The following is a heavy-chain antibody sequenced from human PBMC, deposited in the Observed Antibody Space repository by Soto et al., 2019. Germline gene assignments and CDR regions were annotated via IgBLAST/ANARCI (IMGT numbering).Heavy chain of an antibody. J-gene: IGHJ6*02. CDR2: VSSHGTKT. CDR1: GFTFSSYA. D-gene: IGHD3-10*01. V-gene: IGHV3-30*04. CDR3: ARASDHYGSGNYPQLGTDV. Sequence: QVQLVESGGGVVQPGRSLRLSCAASGFTFSSYAMHWVRQTPDKGLQWVAVVSSHGTKTFYADSVKGRFIISRDNSKSTLFLRMNSLGPEDTAVYYCARASDHYGSGNYPQLGTDVWGQGTTVTVSS.